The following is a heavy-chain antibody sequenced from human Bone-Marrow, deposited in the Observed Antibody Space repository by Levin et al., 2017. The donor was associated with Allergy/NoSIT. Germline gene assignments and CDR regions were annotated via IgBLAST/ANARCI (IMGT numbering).Heavy chain of an antibody. J-gene: IGHJ4*02. V-gene: IGHV3-48*03. D-gene: IGHD4-11*01. CDR3: ATYFPDYYYFGS. CDR2: ISPAASSI. Sequence: GESLKISCAASGFRFSSYWMSWVRQAPGKGLEWISYISPAASSIVYADSVKGRFTISRDNAKSSLFLQINSLRAEDTAVYYCATYFPDYYYFGSWGQGALVTVSS. CDR1: GFRFSSYW.